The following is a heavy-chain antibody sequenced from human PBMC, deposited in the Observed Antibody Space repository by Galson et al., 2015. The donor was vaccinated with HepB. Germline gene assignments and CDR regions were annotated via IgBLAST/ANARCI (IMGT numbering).Heavy chain of an antibody. CDR2: ISSSSSYI. CDR3: AKSNGWIFDY. D-gene: IGHD6-19*01. Sequence: SLRLSCAASGFTFSSYSMNWVRQAPGKGLEWVSSISSSSSYIYYADSVKGRFTISRDNAKNSPYLQMNSLRAEDTAVYYCAKSNGWIFDYWGQGTLVTVSS. CDR1: GFTFSSYS. J-gene: IGHJ4*02. V-gene: IGHV3-21*01.